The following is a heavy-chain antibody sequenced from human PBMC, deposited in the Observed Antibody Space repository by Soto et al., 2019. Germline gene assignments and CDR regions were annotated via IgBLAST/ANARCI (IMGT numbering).Heavy chain of an antibody. CDR1: GGSISSSSYY. D-gene: IGHD3-10*01. CDR2: IYYSGST. Sequence: SETLSLTCTVSGGSISSSSYYWGWIRQPPGKGLEWIGSIYYSGSTYYNPSLKSRVTISVDTSKNQFSLKLSSVTAADTAVYYCARTITMVRDLKFDPWGQGTLVTVSS. J-gene: IGHJ5*02. V-gene: IGHV4-39*01. CDR3: ARTITMVRDLKFDP.